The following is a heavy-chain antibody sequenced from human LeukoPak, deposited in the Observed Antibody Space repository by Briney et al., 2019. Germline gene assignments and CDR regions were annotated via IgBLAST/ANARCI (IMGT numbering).Heavy chain of an antibody. J-gene: IGHJ4*02. V-gene: IGHV3-30-3*01. CDR1: GFTFSSYA. Sequence: GRSLRLSCAASGFTFSSYAMHWVRQAPGKGLEWVAVISYDGSNKYYADSVKGRFTISRDNSKNTLYLQMNSLRAEDTAVYYCARSKAGYSSGWYMDYFDYWGQGALVTVSS. CDR3: ARSKAGYSSGWYMDYFDY. CDR2: ISYDGSNK. D-gene: IGHD6-19*01.